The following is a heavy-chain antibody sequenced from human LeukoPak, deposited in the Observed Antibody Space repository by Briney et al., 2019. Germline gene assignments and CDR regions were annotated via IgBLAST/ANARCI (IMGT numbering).Heavy chain of an antibody. CDR2: INHSGST. D-gene: IGHD2-2*02. CDR3: ARGRIGYCSSTSCYRDKYNWFDP. J-gene: IGHJ5*02. CDR1: GGSFSGYY. V-gene: IGHV4-34*01. Sequence: PSETLSLTCAVYGGSFSGYYWSWIRQPPGKGLEWIGEINHSGSTNYNPSLKSRVTISVDTSKNRFSLKLSSVTAADTAVYYCARGRIGYCSSTSCYRDKYNWFDPWGQGTLVTVSS.